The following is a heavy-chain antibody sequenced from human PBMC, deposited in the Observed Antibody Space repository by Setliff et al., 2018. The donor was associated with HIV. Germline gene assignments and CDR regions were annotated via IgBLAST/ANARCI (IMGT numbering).Heavy chain of an antibody. J-gene: IGHJ4*02. CDR2: IYYSGNT. CDR3: ARQGQLGSE. Sequence: ASETLSLTCTVSGGSIRGHYWSWIRQSPGKGLEWIGNIYYSGNTNYNPSFKSRVTISVDTSKNQFSLRVNSVTAADTAVYYCARQGQLGSEWGQGTLVTVSS. CDR1: GGSIRGHY. D-gene: IGHD1-1*01. V-gene: IGHV4-59*08.